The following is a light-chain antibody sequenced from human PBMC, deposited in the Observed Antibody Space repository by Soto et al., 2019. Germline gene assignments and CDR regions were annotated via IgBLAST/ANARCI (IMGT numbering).Light chain of an antibody. CDR3: CSYAGSSTYV. Sequence: QSALTQPASVSGSPGQSITISCTGTSSDVGSYNLVSWYQQHPGKAPKLMIYEVSKRPSGVSNRCSGSKSGNTASLTISGLHAEDEADYYCCSYAGSSTYVFGTGTKLTVL. CDR2: EVS. V-gene: IGLV2-23*02. J-gene: IGLJ1*01. CDR1: SSDVGSYNL.